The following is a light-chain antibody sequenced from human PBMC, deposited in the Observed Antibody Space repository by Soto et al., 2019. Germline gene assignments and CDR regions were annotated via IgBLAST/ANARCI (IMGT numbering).Light chain of an antibody. CDR2: AAS. J-gene: IGKJ1*01. CDR1: QSVSSSY. CDR3: QQYGLSPRT. Sequence: EIVLTQSPGTLSLSPGERATLSCRASQSVSSSYLAWYQQKPGQAPRLFIYAASIRATGIPDRFSGSGSGTDFTLTISSLEHEDFAVYYCQQYGLSPRTFGRGTKVEIK. V-gene: IGKV3-20*01.